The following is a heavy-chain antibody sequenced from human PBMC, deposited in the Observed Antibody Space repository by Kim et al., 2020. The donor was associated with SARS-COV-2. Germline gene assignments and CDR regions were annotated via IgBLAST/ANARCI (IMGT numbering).Heavy chain of an antibody. CDR1: GVSISGDY. V-gene: IGHV4-59*08. Sequence: SETLSLTCNVSGVSISGDYWSWIRQTPEKGLQWIASISYAGTMSYNPSLKSRVTSSVDTSKNQVSLKLSSVTAADTAMYYCARHLSGSGAFYNVGYWGQGALVTVSS. D-gene: IGHD3-10*01. CDR2: ISYAGTM. J-gene: IGHJ4*02. CDR3: ARHLSGSGAFYNVGY.